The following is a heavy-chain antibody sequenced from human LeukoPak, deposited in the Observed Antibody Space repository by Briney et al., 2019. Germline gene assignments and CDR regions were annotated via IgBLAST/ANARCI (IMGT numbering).Heavy chain of an antibody. D-gene: IGHD3-3*02. V-gene: IGHV6-1*01. CDR1: GDSVSSNSAT. CDR2: TYYRSKWYN. Sequence: SQTLSLTCAISGDSVSSNSATWTWIRQSPSRGLEWLGRTYYRSKWYNDYAVSVKSRMLINPDTSKNQFSLQLNSVTPEDTAVYYCASEESIGKLRWGQGTLVTVSS. J-gene: IGHJ4*02. CDR3: ASEESIGKLR.